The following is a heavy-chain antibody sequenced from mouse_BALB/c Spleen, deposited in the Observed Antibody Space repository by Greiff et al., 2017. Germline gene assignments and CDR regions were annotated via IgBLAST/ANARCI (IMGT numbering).Heavy chain of an antibody. J-gene: IGHJ3*01. D-gene: IGHD2-4*01. CDR3: ARDGAYDYAWFAY. CDR1: GFSLTGYG. V-gene: IGHV2-6-7*01. Sequence: QVQLKQSGPGLVAPSQSLSITCTVSGFSLTGYGVNWVRQPPGKGLEWLGMIWGDGSTDYNSALKSRLSISKDNSKSQVFLKMNSLQTDDTARYYCARDGAYDYAWFAYWGQGTLVTVSA. CDR2: IWGDGST.